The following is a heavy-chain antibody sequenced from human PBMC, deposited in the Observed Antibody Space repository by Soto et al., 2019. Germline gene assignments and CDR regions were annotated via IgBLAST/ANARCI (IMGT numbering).Heavy chain of an antibody. J-gene: IGHJ3*02. CDR2: IKQDGSEK. Sequence: PGGSLRLSCAASGFTFSSYWMSWDRQAPGKGLEWVANIKQDGSEKYYVDSVKGRFTFSRDNAKNSLYLQMNSLRAEDTAVYYCARGWRTTPGAFDIWGQGTMVTVSS. V-gene: IGHV3-7*03. CDR1: GFTFSSYW. CDR3: ARGWRTTPGAFDI. D-gene: IGHD4-17*01.